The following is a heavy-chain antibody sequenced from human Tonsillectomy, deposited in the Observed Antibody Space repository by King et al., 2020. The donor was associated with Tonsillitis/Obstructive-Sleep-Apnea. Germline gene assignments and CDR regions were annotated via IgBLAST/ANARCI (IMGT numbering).Heavy chain of an antibody. CDR1: GFTFSSYA. J-gene: IGHJ4*02. CDR2: ISGSGGST. D-gene: IGHD2-2*01. V-gene: IGHV3-23*04. CDR3: AKPQYCSSSSCYGTGFDY. Sequence: VQLVDSGGGLVQPGGSLRLSCAASGFTFSSYAMSWVRQAPGKGLEWVSTISGSGGSTYYADSVKGRFTISRDNSKTTLYLQMNSLRAEDTAVYYCAKPQYCSSSSCYGTGFDYWGQGTLVTVSS.